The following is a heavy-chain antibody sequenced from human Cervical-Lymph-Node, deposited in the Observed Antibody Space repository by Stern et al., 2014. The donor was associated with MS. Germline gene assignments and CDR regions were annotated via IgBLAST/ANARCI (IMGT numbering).Heavy chain of an antibody. V-gene: IGHV1-69*17. CDR1: GGTFNKNA. J-gene: IGHJ4*02. Sequence: QVQLGQSGPEVKKPGSSVTLSCKASGGTFNKNAVNWVRQAPGQGLEWMGGIIPIFGVRNQAPRFKGLVTIKPAKPMVTGYMGLSSLRSEDTAVYFCAADGSYEDYGDYAASVLDHWGQGTLVTVSS. D-gene: IGHD4-17*01. CDR2: IIPIFGVR. CDR3: AADGSYEDYGDYAASVLDH.